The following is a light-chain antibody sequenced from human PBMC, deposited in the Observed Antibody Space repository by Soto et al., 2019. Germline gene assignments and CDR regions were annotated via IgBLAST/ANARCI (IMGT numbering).Light chain of an antibody. CDR1: QIISTY. V-gene: IGKV3-11*01. J-gene: IGKJ4*01. CDR3: QPRSNWPLT. Sequence: ETVLTQSPATLCLSPGARATLSCRSSQIISTYLHWYQQKPGQARRILIYDGYYRATGITDRFSGVGSGTDFTLTISSLEPEDFAFYYCQPRSNWPLTVGEGTKVDIK. CDR2: DGY.